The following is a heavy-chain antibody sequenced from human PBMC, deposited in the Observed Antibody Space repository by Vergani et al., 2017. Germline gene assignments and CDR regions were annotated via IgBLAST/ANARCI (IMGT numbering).Heavy chain of an antibody. CDR3: ARGPRRVAATFFDY. J-gene: IGHJ4*02. V-gene: IGHV3-33*01. D-gene: IGHD2-15*01. CDR2: IWYDGSNK. CDR1: GFTFSSYG. Sequence: QVQLVESGGGVVQPGRSLRLSCAASGFTFSSYGMHWVRQAPGKGLEWVAVIWYDGSNKYYADSVKGRFTISRDNSKNTLYLQMNRLRAEDTAVYYCARGPRRVAATFFDYWGQGTLVTVSS.